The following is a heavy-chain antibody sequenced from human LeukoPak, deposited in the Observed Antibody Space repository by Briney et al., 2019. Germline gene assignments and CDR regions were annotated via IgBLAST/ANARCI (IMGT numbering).Heavy chain of an antibody. D-gene: IGHD3-10*01. CDR2: IIASGRDT. Sequence: PGGSLRLSCAASGFTFSDYAMNWVRQAPGKGLEWVSGIIASGRDTYYADSVKGRFTISRDTSKNTLYLQMNSLRAEDTAVYYCAKDRYYYGLGYYFDYWGQGALVTVPS. J-gene: IGHJ4*02. CDR3: AKDRYYYGLGYYFDY. CDR1: GFTFSDYA. V-gene: IGHV3-23*01.